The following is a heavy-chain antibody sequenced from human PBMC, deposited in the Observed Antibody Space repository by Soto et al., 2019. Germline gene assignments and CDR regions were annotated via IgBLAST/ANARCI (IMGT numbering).Heavy chain of an antibody. CDR1: GLTFSSYA. D-gene: IGHD3-10*01. Sequence: EVQLLESGGDLVQPGGSLRLSCAASGLTFSSYAMSWVRQAPWKGLEWVSVISGSGGYTDYADSVRGRFTISRDNSKNTLYLKMKSLRAEDTDLYYCAKRFRGVLLNPEVDWGQGTLVTVSS. V-gene: IGHV3-23*01. J-gene: IGHJ4*02. CDR2: ISGSGGYT. CDR3: AKRFRGVLLNPEVD.